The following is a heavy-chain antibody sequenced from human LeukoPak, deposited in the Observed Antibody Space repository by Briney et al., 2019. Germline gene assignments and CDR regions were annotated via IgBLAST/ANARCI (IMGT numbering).Heavy chain of an antibody. CDR2: ISGSGGGT. CDR1: GFTFSSYS. Sequence: GGSLRLSCAASGFTFSSYSMNWVRQAPGKGLEWVSAISGSGGGTYYADSVKGRFTISRDNSKNTLYLQMNSLRAEDTAVYYCAKDGTAMVPYYFDYWGQGTLVTVSS. J-gene: IGHJ4*02. V-gene: IGHV3-23*01. CDR3: AKDGTAMVPYYFDY. D-gene: IGHD5-18*01.